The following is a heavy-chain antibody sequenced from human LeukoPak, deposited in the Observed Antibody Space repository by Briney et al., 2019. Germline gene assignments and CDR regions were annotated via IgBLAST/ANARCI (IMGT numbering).Heavy chain of an antibody. CDR1: GGTFSSYA. CDR2: IIPIFGTA. J-gene: IGHJ4*02. Sequence: ASVKVSCKASGGTFSSYAISWVRQAPGQGLEWMGGIIPIFGTANYAQKFQGRVTITADKSTSTAYMELSSLRSEDTAVYYCARGQELYGSGSYSLGYWGQGTLVTVSS. V-gene: IGHV1-69*06. D-gene: IGHD3-10*01. CDR3: ARGQELYGSGSYSLGY.